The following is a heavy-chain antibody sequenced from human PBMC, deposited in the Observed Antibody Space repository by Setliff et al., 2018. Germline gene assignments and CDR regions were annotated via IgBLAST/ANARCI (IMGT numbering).Heavy chain of an antibody. J-gene: IGHJ6*03. V-gene: IGHV7-4-1*02. D-gene: IGHD5-12*01. CDR2: INTNTEKP. CDR3: ARASRYGTIKYRGDYYMDV. Sequence: ASVKVSCKASGYTFTSYAMNWVRQAPGQGLEWMGWINTNTEKPTYAQGFTGRYVFSLDTSVSTAYLQISSLKAEDSAVYYCARASRYGTIKYRGDYYMDVWGKGTTVTVSS. CDR1: GYTFTSYA.